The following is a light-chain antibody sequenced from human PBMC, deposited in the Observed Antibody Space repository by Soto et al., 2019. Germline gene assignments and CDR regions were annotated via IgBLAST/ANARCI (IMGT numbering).Light chain of an antibody. Sequence: DIQMTQSPSSLSASVGDRVTITCRASQSTSSYLNWYQQKPGKAPKLLFYAASSLQSGVPSRFSGSGSGTDFTLTISSLQPEDFATYYCQQSYSTPQTFGQGTKVEIK. CDR2: AAS. CDR3: QQSYSTPQT. V-gene: IGKV1-39*01. CDR1: QSTSSY. J-gene: IGKJ1*01.